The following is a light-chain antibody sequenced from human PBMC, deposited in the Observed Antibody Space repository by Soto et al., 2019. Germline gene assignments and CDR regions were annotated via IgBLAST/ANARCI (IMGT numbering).Light chain of an antibody. CDR1: QSVTSN. CDR3: QQYDSSPRT. CDR2: GAS. J-gene: IGKJ1*01. V-gene: IGKV3-20*01. Sequence: EVVMRQSPATLSVSPGERATLSCRASQSVTSNFAWYQQKPGQAPRLIIYGASVRATGIPDRFSGSGSGTDFTLTISRLEPEDFAVYYCQQYDSSPRTFGQGTKVDIK.